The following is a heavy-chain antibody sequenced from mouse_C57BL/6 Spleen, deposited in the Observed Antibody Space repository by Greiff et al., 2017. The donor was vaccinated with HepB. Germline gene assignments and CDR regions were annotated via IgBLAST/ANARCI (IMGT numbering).Heavy chain of an antibody. CDR1: GFTFSDYY. CDR2: INYDGSST. CDR3: ARDLGGHFDY. V-gene: IGHV5-16*01. Sequence: EVQRVESEGGLVQPGSSMKLSCTASGFTFSDYYMAWVRQVPEKGLEWVANINYDGSSTYYLDSLKSRFIISRDNAKNILYLQMSSLKSEDTATYYCARDLGGHFDYWGQGTTLAVSS. D-gene: IGHD4-1*01. J-gene: IGHJ2*01.